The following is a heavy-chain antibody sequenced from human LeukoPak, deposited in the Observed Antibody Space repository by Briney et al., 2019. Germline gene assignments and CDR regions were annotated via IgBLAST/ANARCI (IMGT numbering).Heavy chain of an antibody. CDR3: AREGYSGYDSFDY. Sequence: APGKGSCKASCYTLSSFGISRGGQAPGQRAEWMGWISAYNGNTNYAQKLQGRVTMTTDTSTSTAYMELRSLRSDDTAVYYCAREGYSGYDSFDYWGQGTLVTVSS. J-gene: IGHJ4*02. V-gene: IGHV1-18*01. D-gene: IGHD5-12*01. CDR2: ISAYNGNT. CDR1: CYTLSSFG.